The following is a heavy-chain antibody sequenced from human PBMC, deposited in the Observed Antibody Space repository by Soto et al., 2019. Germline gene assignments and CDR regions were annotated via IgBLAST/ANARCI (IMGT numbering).Heavy chain of an antibody. J-gene: IGHJ2*01. D-gene: IGHD6-13*01. Sequence: QVTLKESGPVLVKPTETLTLTCTVSGFSLSNARMGVSWIRQPPGKALEWLAHIFSNDEKSYSTSLKSRLTISKDTSKSQVVLTMTNMDPVDTATYYCARIRGIAAAGAINWYFDLWGRGTLVTVSS. CDR3: ARIRGIAAAGAINWYFDL. V-gene: IGHV2-26*01. CDR1: GFSLSNARMG. CDR2: IFSNDEK.